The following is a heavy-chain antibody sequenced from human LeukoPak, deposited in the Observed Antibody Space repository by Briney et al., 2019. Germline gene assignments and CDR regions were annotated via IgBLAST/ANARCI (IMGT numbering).Heavy chain of an antibody. CDR1: GYTFTGYC. V-gene: IGHV1-46*01. J-gene: IGHJ3*02. CDR2: FNPTYDIP. Sequence: ASVKVSCKASGYTFTGYCMHWVRQAPGQGLEWMGIFNPTYDIPIYAQTFEGRVTMTRDMSTSTVYMELSTLRSDDTAVYFCAKDPRNILTGDYDDFDIWGQGTMVIVSS. D-gene: IGHD3-9*01. CDR3: AKDPRNILTGDYDDFDI.